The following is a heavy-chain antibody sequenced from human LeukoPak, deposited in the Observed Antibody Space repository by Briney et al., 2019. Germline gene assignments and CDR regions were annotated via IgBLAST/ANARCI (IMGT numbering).Heavy chain of an antibody. CDR3: TGAGYCSSTSCYSYRFDY. J-gene: IGHJ4*02. D-gene: IGHD2-2*02. CDR1: GFTFSNAW. V-gene: IGHV3-15*01. CDR2: IKSKTDGGTT. Sequence: GGSLRLSCAASGFTFSNAWMSWVRQAPGKGLEWVGRIKSKTDGGTTDYAAPVKGRFTILRDDSKNTLYLQMNSLKTEDTAVYYCTGAGYCSSTSCYSYRFDYWGQGTLVTVSS.